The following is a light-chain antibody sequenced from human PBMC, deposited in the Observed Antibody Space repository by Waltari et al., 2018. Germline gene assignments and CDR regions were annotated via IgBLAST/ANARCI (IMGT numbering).Light chain of an antibody. CDR3: KQYYRKRS. CDR1: QNILYYSNDKNY. J-gene: IGKJ1*01. V-gene: IGKV4-1*01. CDR2: WAS. Sequence: DVVMTQSPDSLAVSLGERATISCKSSQNILYYSNDKNYLAWYQQKPGQPPKLLFYWASAREAWVPDRFSDSESGTDFTLTINDVQVEDVAVYYWKQYYRKRSLGQGTKVEIK.